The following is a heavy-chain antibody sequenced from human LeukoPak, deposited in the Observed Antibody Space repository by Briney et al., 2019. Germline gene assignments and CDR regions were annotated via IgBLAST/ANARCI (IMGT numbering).Heavy chain of an antibody. CDR3: ARGQITIFGVVTKMIDAFDI. D-gene: IGHD3-3*01. Sequence: SETLSLTCTVSGGSISSSSYYWGWIRQPPGKGLEWIGSIYYSGSTYYNPSLKSRVTISVDTSKNQFSLKLSSVTAADTAVYYCARGQITIFGVVTKMIDAFDIWGQGTMVTVSS. J-gene: IGHJ3*02. CDR2: IYYSGST. CDR1: GGSISSSSYY. V-gene: IGHV4-39*07.